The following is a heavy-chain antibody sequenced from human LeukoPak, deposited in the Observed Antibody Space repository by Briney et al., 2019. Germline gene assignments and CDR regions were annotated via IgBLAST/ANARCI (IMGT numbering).Heavy chain of an antibody. V-gene: IGHV3-23*01. D-gene: IGHD4-17*01. J-gene: IGHJ4*02. CDR3: AKVPTVTTQAVDY. Sequence: GGSLRLSCVASGFTFNNYGMNWVRQAPGKGLEWVSGISSSGGTTYYADSVKGRFTISRDNSKNTLYLLMNSLRVEDTALYYCAKVPTVTTQAVDYWGQGTLVIVSS. CDR1: GFTFNNYG. CDR2: ISSSGGTT.